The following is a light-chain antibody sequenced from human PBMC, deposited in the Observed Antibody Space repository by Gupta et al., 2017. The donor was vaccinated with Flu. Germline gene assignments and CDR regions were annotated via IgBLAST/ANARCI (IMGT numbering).Light chain of an antibody. CDR3: QQYGRSSTRYR. V-gene: IGKV3-20*01. CDR2: GAS. CDR1: QSVSSSY. Sequence: TVFTQSPVTLSLSPGERATLSCRSNQSVSSSYLAWYHQKPGQPPRLLIYGASSRATGIPDRFSGSGSGTDFTLTISSLEPEDFAVYYCQQYGRSSTRYRFGQGTKLEIK. J-gene: IGKJ2*03.